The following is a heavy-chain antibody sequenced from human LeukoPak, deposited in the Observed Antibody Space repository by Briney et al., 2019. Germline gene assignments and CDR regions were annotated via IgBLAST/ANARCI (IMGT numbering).Heavy chain of an antibody. Sequence: SETLSLTCAVSGDYISSSSYYWGWIRQTPGTGLEWIGDIYHSGRTYCNPSLKSRVAISIDTSKNQFSLRLRSMTAADTAVFYCARRRYYDSTGYFEWGRGTLVTVSS. V-gene: IGHV4-39*01. CDR1: GDYISSSSYY. CDR3: ARRRYYDSTGYFE. D-gene: IGHD3-22*01. J-gene: IGHJ1*01. CDR2: IYHSGRT.